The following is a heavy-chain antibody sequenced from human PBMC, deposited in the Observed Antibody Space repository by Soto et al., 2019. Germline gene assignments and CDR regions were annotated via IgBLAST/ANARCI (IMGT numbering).Heavy chain of an antibody. Sequence: ASVKVSCKASGYTFTGYYMHWVRQAPGQGLEWMGWINPNSGGTNYAQKFQGWVTMTRDTSISTAYMELSRLRSDDTAVYYCARGPYCGGDCYNPRVQNWYFDLWGRGTLVTVPQ. CDR1: GYTFTGYY. CDR2: INPNSGGT. CDR3: ARGPYCGGDCYNPRVQNWYFDL. D-gene: IGHD2-21*02. J-gene: IGHJ2*01. V-gene: IGHV1-2*04.